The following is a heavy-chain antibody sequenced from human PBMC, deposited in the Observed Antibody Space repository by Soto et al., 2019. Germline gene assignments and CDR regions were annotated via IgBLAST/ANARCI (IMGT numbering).Heavy chain of an antibody. CDR3: ARHAGYCSSTSCHHNYYYGMDV. J-gene: IGHJ6*02. CDR2: ISYDGSNK. V-gene: IGHV3-30-3*01. CDR1: GFTFGSYA. D-gene: IGHD2-2*01. Sequence: GGSLRLSCAASGFTFGSYAMHWFRQAPGKGLEWVAVISYDGSNKYYADSVKGRFTISRDNSKNTLYLQMNSLRAEDTAVYYCARHAGYCSSTSCHHNYYYGMDVWGQGTTVTVSS.